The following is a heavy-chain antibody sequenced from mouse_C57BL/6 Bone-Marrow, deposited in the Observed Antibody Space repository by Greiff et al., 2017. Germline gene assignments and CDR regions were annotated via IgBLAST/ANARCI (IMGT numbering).Heavy chain of an antibody. CDR2: FRNKANNPAT. CDR3: TRRRLFDYYAMDY. V-gene: IGHV6-6*01. D-gene: IGHD2-3*01. CDR1: GFTFSDSW. Sequence: EVKLVESGGGLVQPGGSMKLSCAASGFTFSDSWMDWVRQSPETGLEWVAEFRNKANNPATYYAESVKGTFTISREDSKSSVYLQMNSLRAEDTGMYYGTRRRLFDYYAMDYWGQGTSVTVSS. J-gene: IGHJ4*01.